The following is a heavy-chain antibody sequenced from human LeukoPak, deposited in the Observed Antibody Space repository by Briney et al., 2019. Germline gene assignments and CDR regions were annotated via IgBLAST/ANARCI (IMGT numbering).Heavy chain of an antibody. Sequence: PSETLSLTCTVSGYSISSGYYWGWIRQPPGKGLEWIGSIYHSGSTYYNPSLKSRVTISVDTSKNQFSLKLSSVTAADTAVYYCARDHECCSSTSCSDYWGQGTLVTVSS. CDR2: IYHSGST. CDR1: GYSISSGYY. CDR3: ARDHECCSSTSCSDY. J-gene: IGHJ4*02. V-gene: IGHV4-38-2*02. D-gene: IGHD2-2*01.